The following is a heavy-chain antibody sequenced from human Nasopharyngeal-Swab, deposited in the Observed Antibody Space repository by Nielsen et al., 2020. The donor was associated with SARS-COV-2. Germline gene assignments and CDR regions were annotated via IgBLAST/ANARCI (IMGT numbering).Heavy chain of an antibody. D-gene: IGHD6-19*01. J-gene: IGHJ3*02. CDR2: INYNSGIT. CDR3: AKGMDSSGFHGFDI. Sequence: GESLKISCTASGFTFSSYAMNWVRQAPGKGLEWVSTINYNSGITYSADSVRGRFTIFRDNSENTLFLQMNSLMAEDTAMYFSAKGMDSSGFHGFDIWGQGTMVTVSS. V-gene: IGHV3-23*01. CDR1: GFTFSSYA.